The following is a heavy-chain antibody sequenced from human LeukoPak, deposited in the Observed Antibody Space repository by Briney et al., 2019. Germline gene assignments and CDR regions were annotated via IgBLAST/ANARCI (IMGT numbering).Heavy chain of an antibody. D-gene: IGHD6-19*01. CDR1: GGSISSGSYY. CDR3: AGSSKQWLGQFDY. V-gene: IGHV4-61*02. CDR2: VYTSGST. Sequence: KSSETLSLTCTVSGGSISSGSYYWSWIRQPAGKGLEWIGRVYTSGSTNYNPSLKSRVTISVDTSKNQFSLKLPSVSAADTAMYYCAGSSKQWLGQFDYWGQGILVTVSS. J-gene: IGHJ4*02.